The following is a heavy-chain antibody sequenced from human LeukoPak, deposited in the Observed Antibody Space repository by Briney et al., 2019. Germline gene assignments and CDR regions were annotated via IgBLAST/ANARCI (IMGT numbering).Heavy chain of an antibody. Sequence: ASVKVSCKASGYTFTSYDINWVRQAPGQGLEWMGWMNPNSGNTGYAQKFQGRVTVTRNTSISTAYMELSSLRSEDTAVYYCASCDGYSYGCYWGQGTLVTVSS. V-gene: IGHV1-8*01. CDR1: GYTFTSYD. CDR2: MNPNSGNT. D-gene: IGHD5-18*01. CDR3: ASCDGYSYGCY. J-gene: IGHJ4*02.